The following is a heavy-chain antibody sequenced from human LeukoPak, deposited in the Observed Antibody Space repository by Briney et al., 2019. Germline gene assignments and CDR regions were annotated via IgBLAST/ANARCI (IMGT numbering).Heavy chain of an antibody. D-gene: IGHD3-10*01. CDR3: AKHYMGSSYNHGLDC. CDR1: IGTLSSYY. V-gene: IGHV4-59*08. J-gene: IGHJ4*02. CDR2: IYYTGRT. Sequence: SETLSLTCTVSIGTLSSYYWSWVRQPPAKGLEWIGYIYYTGRTSYNPSLKSRVTMSVDTSKNQFSLKLRSVTAADTAIYYCAKHYMGSSYNHGLDCWGQGTLVTVSS.